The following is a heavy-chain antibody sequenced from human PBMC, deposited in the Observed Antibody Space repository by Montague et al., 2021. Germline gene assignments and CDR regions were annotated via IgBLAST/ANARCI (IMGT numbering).Heavy chain of an antibody. V-gene: IGHV3-48*02. CDR2: ISFSGNII. D-gene: IGHD3-10*01. CDR1: KFTFSNYG. CDR3: ARDVFGELFSYYYYYMDV. Sequence: SLRLSCAASKFTFSNYGMHWVRQAPGKGLEWVSYISFSGNIIYYADSVQGRFTISRDNAKNSLYLQMNSLRDEDTAVYFCARDVFGELFSYYYYYMDVWGKGTTVTVSS. J-gene: IGHJ6*03.